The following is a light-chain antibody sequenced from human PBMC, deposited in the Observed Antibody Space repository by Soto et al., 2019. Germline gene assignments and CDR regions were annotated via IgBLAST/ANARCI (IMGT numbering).Light chain of an antibody. V-gene: IGKV4-1*01. CDR3: QQYYSTPRT. J-gene: IGKJ1*01. Sequence: DLVLTQSPDSLAVSLGEMANMAWKSSRSVLHSSKNKNYIAWYQQKAGQPPKLLIYWASTRESGAPDRFSGSGSGTDFTLTISSLQAEDVALYYCQQYYSTPRTFGQGTKVDIK. CDR1: RSVLHSSKNKNY. CDR2: WAS.